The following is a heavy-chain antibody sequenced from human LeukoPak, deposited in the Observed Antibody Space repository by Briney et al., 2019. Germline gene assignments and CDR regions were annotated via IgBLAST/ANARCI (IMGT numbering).Heavy chain of an antibody. J-gene: IGHJ2*01. CDR3: ARDPPEAVRGVISPYWHFDL. Sequence: AAVKLSCKASGYSFTGYYMHWVRQAPGQGLEWMGWINPNSGGTNYAQKFQGRVSMSREASISTAYMELSGLSSDDTAVYYCARDPPEAVRGVISPYWHFDLWGRGALVSV. CDR2: INPNSGGT. D-gene: IGHD3-10*01. CDR1: GYSFTGYY. V-gene: IGHV1-2*02.